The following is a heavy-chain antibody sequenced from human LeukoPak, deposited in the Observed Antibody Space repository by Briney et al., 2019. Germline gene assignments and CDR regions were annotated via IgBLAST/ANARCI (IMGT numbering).Heavy chain of an antibody. V-gene: IGHV3-30-3*01. D-gene: IGHD6-6*01. J-gene: IGHJ4*02. CDR1: GFTFSSYA. Sequence: GGSLRLSCAASGFTFSSYAMHWVRQAPGKGLEWVAVISYDGSNKYYADSVKGRFTISRDNSKNTLYLQMNSLRAEDTAVYYCARDLGYSSSIGGDYWGQGTLVTVSS. CDR2: ISYDGSNK. CDR3: ARDLGYSSSIGGDY.